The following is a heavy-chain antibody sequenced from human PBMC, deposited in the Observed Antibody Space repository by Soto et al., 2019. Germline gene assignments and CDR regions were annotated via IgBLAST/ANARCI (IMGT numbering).Heavy chain of an antibody. Sequence: EVQLVESGGGLVQPGGSLRLSCAASEFTFSGRSVHWVRQAPGKGLVWVSGIDKVGTDSTYADSVKGRFTSSRDNAKNTVYLHLYSLRVEDTAVYYCARGWFGPDVWGKGTTVTVSS. J-gene: IGHJ6*03. D-gene: IGHD3-10*01. V-gene: IGHV3-74*01. CDR1: EFTFSGRS. CDR3: ARGWFGPDV. CDR2: IDKVGTDS.